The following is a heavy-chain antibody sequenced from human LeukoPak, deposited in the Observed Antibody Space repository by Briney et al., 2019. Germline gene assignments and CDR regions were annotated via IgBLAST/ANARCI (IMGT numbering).Heavy chain of an antibody. CDR1: GGSISSYY. J-gene: IGHJ5*02. Sequence: SETLSLTCTVSGGSISSYYWSWIRQPPGKGLEWIGYIYYSGSTNYNPSLKSRVTISVDTSKNQFSLKLSSVTAADTAVYYCARLSRDGYNSHWFDPWGQGTLVTVSS. D-gene: IGHD5-24*01. CDR2: IYYSGST. V-gene: IGHV4-59*08. CDR3: ARLSRDGYNSHWFDP.